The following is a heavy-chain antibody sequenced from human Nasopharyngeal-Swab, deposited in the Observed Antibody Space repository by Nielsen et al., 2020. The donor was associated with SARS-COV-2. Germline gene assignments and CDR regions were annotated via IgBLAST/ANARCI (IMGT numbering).Heavy chain of an antibody. D-gene: IGHD1-26*01. CDR3: ARAVAGATDY. Sequence: LSLTCAASGFTFSSYAMHWVRQAPGKGLEWVAVISYDGSNKYYADSVKGRFTISRDNAKNSLYLQMNSLRAEDTAIYFCARAVAGATDYWGQGTLVTVSS. V-gene: IGHV3-30*04. CDR1: GFTFSSYA. CDR2: ISYDGSNK. J-gene: IGHJ4*02.